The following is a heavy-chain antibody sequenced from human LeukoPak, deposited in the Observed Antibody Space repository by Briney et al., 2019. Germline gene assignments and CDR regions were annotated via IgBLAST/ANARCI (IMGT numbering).Heavy chain of an antibody. V-gene: IGHV3-7*01. CDR3: ARIPTNAVPAAHNGFDI. D-gene: IGHD2-2*01. CDR2: IKEDGSEK. J-gene: IGHJ3*02. Sequence: GGSLRLSCAAAGFTFSRYWMSWVRQATGKGLECVAKIKEDGSEKHYVDSVKGRFTISRDNAKKSLYLQMNSLRAEDTAVYYCARIPTNAVPAAHNGFDIWGQGTMLTVSS. CDR1: GFTFSRYW.